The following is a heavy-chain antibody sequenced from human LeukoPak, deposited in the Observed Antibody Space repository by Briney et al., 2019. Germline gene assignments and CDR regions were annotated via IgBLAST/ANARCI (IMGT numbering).Heavy chain of an antibody. Sequence: GGSLRLSCAASGFTFSSYSMNWVRQAPGKGLEWVSSISSSSSYIYYADSVKGRFTISGDNAKNSLYLQMNSLRAEDTAVYYCARAPTRDYDSWSGILVSYYFDYWGQGTLVTVSS. CDR1: GFTFSSYS. V-gene: IGHV3-21*01. D-gene: IGHD3-3*01. J-gene: IGHJ4*02. CDR2: ISSSSSYI. CDR3: ARAPTRDYDSWSGILVSYYFDY.